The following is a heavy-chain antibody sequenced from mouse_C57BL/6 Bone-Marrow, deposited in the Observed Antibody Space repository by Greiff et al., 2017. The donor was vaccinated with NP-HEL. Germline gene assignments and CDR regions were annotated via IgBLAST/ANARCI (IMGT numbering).Heavy chain of an antibody. J-gene: IGHJ1*03. CDR2: INYDGSST. CDR1: GFTFSDYY. Sequence: EVHLVESEGGLVQPGSSMKLSCTASGFTFSDYYMAWVRQVPEKGLEWVANINYDGSSTYYLDSLKSRFIISRDNAKNILYLQMSSLKSEDTATYYCAREHYYGSSYGYFDVWGTGTTVTVSS. CDR3: AREHYYGSSYGYFDV. V-gene: IGHV5-16*01. D-gene: IGHD1-1*01.